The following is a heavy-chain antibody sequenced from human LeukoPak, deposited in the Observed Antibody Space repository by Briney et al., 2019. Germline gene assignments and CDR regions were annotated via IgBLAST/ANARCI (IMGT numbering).Heavy chain of an antibody. Sequence: GGSLRLSCIPSGFTFNSYAMFWVRQAPGKGLEWVSLIWYDGSNKYYADSVKGRFTISRDNSKNTMFLQMNSLRAEDTAVYYCARARGWQPNYYYYYMDVWGTGTTVTVSS. CDR3: ARARGWQPNYYYYYMDV. V-gene: IGHV3-33*07. CDR1: GFTFNSYA. J-gene: IGHJ6*03. D-gene: IGHD2-15*01. CDR2: IWYDGSNK.